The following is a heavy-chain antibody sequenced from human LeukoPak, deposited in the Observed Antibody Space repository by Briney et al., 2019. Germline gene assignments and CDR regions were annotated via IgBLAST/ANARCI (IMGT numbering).Heavy chain of an antibody. CDR3: ARDDWVTYYYDSSGFYGMDV. V-gene: IGHV3-33*01. CDR2: IWYDGSNK. Sequence: PGGSLRLSCAASGFTFSSYGMHWVRQAPGKGLEWVAVIWYDGSNKYHADSVKGRFTISRDNSKNTLYLQMNSLRAEDTAVYYCARDDWVTYYYDSSGFYGMDVWGQGTTVTVFS. CDR1: GFTFSSYG. J-gene: IGHJ6*02. D-gene: IGHD3-22*01.